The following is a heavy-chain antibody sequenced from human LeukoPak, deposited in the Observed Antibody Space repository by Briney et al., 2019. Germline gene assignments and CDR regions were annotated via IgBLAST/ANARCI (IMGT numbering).Heavy chain of an antibody. V-gene: IGHV3-23*01. J-gene: IGHJ6*02. CDR3: AKSHESWSPFYYYGMDV. D-gene: IGHD3-10*01. CDR2: ISGSGGST. CDR1: GGSISSGGYY. Sequence: ETLSLTCTVSGGSISSGGYYWSWVRQAPGKGLEWVSAISGSGGSTYYADSVKGRFTISRDNSKNTLYLQMNSLRAEDTAVYYCAKSHESWSPFYYYGMDVWGQGTTVTVSS.